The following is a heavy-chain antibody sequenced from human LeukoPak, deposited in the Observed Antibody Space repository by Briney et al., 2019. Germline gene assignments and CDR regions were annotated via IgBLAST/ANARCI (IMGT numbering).Heavy chain of an antibody. CDR3: ARDRGADY. D-gene: IGHD5-12*01. CDR2: ISASTSYI. Sequence: GGSLRLSCAASGFTFSTYTMNWVRQAPGKGLEWVSSISASTSYINYADSVKGRFTISRDNAENSLYLQMNSLRAEDTAVYYCARDRGADYWGQRTLVTVSS. J-gene: IGHJ4*02. V-gene: IGHV3-21*01. CDR1: GFTFSTYT.